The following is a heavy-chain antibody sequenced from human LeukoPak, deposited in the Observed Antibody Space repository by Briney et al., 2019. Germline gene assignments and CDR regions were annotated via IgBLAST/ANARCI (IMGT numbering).Heavy chain of an antibody. J-gene: IGHJ4*02. CDR1: GFTFSSYG. D-gene: IGHD3-22*01. Sequence: PGRSLRLSCAASGFTFSSYGMHWVRQAPGKGLEWVAVISYDGSNKYYADSVKGRFTISRDNSKNTLYLQMNSLRAEDTAVYHCAKDGQHYDRKPYYFDYWGQGTLVTVSS. V-gene: IGHV3-30*18. CDR3: AKDGQHYDRKPYYFDY. CDR2: ISYDGSNK.